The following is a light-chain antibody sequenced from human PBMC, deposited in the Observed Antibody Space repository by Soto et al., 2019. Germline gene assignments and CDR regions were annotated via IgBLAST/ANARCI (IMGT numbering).Light chain of an antibody. CDR2: KAS. CDR3: QQYSTYWT. CDR1: QTISSW. V-gene: IGKV1-5*03. J-gene: IGKJ1*01. Sequence: DIQMTQSPSTLSGSVGDRVTITCRASQTISSWLSWYQQKPGKAPKLLIYKASTLKSGVPSRFSGSGSGTDFTLTISSLQPDDFATYYCQQYSTYWTFGQGTKV.